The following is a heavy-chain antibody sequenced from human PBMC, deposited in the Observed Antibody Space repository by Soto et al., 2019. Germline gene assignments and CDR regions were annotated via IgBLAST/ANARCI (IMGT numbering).Heavy chain of an antibody. V-gene: IGHV1-69*02. D-gene: IGHD3-22*01. J-gene: IGHJ6*02. CDR2: IIPILGIA. CDR3: ARGYDSSEYYYYGMDV. CDR1: GGTFSSYT. Sequence: SVKVSCKASGGTFSSYTISWVRQAPGQGLEWMGRIIPILGIANYAQKFQGRVTITADKSTSTAYMELSRLRSEDTAVYYCARGYDSSEYYYYGMDVWGQGTTVTVSS.